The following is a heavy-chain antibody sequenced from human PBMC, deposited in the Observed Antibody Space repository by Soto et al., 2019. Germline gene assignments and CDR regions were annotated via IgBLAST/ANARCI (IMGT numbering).Heavy chain of an antibody. Sequence: PGGSLRLSCTASGFTFGDYAMSWFRQAPGKGLEWVGFIRSKAYGGTTEYAASVKGRFTISRDDSKSIAYLQMNSLKTEDTAVYYCPRDVAWLYPLAAQRGAFDIWAQGTMVTVSS. CDR3: PRDVAWLYPLAAQRGAFDI. CDR1: GFTFGDYA. D-gene: IGHD6-19*01. CDR2: IRSKAYGGTT. J-gene: IGHJ3*02. V-gene: IGHV3-49*03.